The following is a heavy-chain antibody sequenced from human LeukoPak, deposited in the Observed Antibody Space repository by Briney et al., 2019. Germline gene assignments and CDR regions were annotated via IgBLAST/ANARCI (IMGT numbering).Heavy chain of an antibody. D-gene: IGHD6-13*01. V-gene: IGHV4-59*01. J-gene: IGHJ4*02. Sequence: NPSETLSLTCTVSGGSISSYYWSWIRQPPGKGLEWIGYIYYSGGTNYNPSLKSRVTISVDTSKNQFSLKLSSVTAADTAVYYCAIGVYIAAAQYGYWGQGTLVTVSS. CDR2: IYYSGGT. CDR1: GGSISSYY. CDR3: AIGVYIAAAQYGY.